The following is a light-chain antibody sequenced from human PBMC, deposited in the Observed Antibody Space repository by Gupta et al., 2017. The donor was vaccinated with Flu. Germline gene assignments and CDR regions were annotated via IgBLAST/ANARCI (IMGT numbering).Light chain of an antibody. CDR2: AAS. Sequence: DIQLTQSPSSLSASVGDRVTITCRASQGISSYLPWYQQKPGKAPKLLIYAASTLQSGVPSRFSGSGSGTEFTLTISSLQPEDFATYYCQQINSYPWTFGQGTKVEIK. CDR1: QGISSY. J-gene: IGKJ1*01. V-gene: IGKV1-9*01. CDR3: QQINSYPWT.